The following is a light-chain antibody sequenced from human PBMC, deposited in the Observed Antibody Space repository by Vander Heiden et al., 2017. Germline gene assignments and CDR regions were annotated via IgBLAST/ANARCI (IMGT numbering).Light chain of an antibody. J-gene: IGKJ4*01. CDR1: QSVSSY. CDR3: QLRSKWPPLT. V-gene: IGKV3-11*02. CDR2: DAA. Sequence: IVFPQSPATLSLSPRPRSPLSCSATQSVSSYLAEYQQKPGEAPRLLIYDAANRATGIPARCSGSGSARDVTILNSSLEQEDFAGYYCQLRSKWPPLTFGGGTKVEIK.